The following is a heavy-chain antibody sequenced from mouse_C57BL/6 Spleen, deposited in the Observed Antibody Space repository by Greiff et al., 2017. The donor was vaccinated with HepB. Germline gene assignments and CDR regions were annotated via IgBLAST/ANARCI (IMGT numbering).Heavy chain of an antibody. CDR2: IHPNSGST. V-gene: IGHV1-64*01. Sequence: QVQLQQPGAELVKPGASVKLSCKASGYTFTSYWMHWVKQRPGQGLEWIGMIHPNSGSTNYNEKFKSKATLTVDKSSSTAYMQLSSLTSEDSAVYYCARKGRELTPFAYWGQGTLVTVSA. D-gene: IGHD4-1*01. J-gene: IGHJ3*01. CDR3: ARKGRELTPFAY. CDR1: GYTFTSYW.